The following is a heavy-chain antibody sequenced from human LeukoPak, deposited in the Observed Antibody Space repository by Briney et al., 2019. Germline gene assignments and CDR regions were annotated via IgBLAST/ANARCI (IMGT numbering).Heavy chain of an antibody. V-gene: IGHV4-59*12. CDR2: IYDIGST. D-gene: IGHD4-17*01. Sequence: PSQTLSLTCTVSGVSISSYYWSWIRQPPGKGLEWIGYIYDIGSTNYNPSLKRRVTISGDTSKKRFSLKLSSVTAADTAMYYCARDNQYSSASSDYGGTNFDSWGQGTLVTVSS. CDR3: ARDNQYSSASSDYGGTNFDS. CDR1: GVSISSYY. J-gene: IGHJ4*02.